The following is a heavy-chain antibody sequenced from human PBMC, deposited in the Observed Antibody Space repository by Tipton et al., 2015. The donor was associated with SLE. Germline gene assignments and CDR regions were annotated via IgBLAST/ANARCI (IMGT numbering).Heavy chain of an antibody. J-gene: IGHJ4*02. CDR2: IWHDGSNK. CDR1: GFSFSSYD. CDR3: ARDGVKGVVPIFDL. Sequence: SLRLSCAASGFSFSSYDMHWVRQAPGKGLEWVAVIWHDGSNKYYADSVKGRFTMSRDNSKNTLYLQMNSLRAEDTAMYYCARDGVKGVVPIFDLWGQGPRVPVSS. V-gene: IGHV3-33*01. D-gene: IGHD3-3*01.